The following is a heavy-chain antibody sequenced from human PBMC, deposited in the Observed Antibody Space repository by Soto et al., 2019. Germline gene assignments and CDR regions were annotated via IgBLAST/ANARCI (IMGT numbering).Heavy chain of an antibody. Sequence: SVKVSCKASGGTFSSYAISWVRQAPGQGLEWMGGIIPIFGTANYAQKFQGRVTITADESTSTAYMELSSLRSEDTAVYYCARGFKYYYDSSGYYWYYFDYWGQGTLVTVSS. CDR2: IIPIFGTA. CDR1: GGTFSSYA. D-gene: IGHD3-22*01. V-gene: IGHV1-69*13. CDR3: ARGFKYYYDSSGYYWYYFDY. J-gene: IGHJ4*02.